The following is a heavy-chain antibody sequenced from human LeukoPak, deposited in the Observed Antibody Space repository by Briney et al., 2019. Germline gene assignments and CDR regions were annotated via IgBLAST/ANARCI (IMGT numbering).Heavy chain of an antibody. CDR1: GGTFSSYT. V-gene: IGHV1-69*04. J-gene: IGHJ5*02. Sequence: SVKVSCKASGGTFSSYTISWVQQAPGQGLEWMGRIIPILGIANYAQKFQGRVTITADKSTSTAYMELSSLRSEDTAVYYCARDSDGSRITMVRGVIHWFDPWGQGTLVTVSS. D-gene: IGHD3-10*01. CDR2: IIPILGIA. CDR3: ARDSDGSRITMVRGVIHWFDP.